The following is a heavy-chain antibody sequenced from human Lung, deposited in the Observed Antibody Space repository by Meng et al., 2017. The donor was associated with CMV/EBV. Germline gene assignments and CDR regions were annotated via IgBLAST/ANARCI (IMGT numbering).Heavy chain of an antibody. CDR2: MYYSAST. D-gene: IGHD3-10*01. J-gene: IGHJ4*02. Sequence: SETLSLXXTVSGDSITSSSYYWGWIRQPPGKGLEWIGSMYYSASTYYNPSLKSRVTISVDTSQNQFSLTLTSVTAADTAVYYCAFSSGADYGSGSRDYWGQGXLVTVSS. CDR3: AFSSGADYGSGSRDY. CDR1: GDSITSSSYY. V-gene: IGHV4-39*01.